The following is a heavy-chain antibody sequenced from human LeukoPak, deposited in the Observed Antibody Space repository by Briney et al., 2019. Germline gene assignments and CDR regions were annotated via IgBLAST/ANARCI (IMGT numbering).Heavy chain of an antibody. D-gene: IGHD3-10*01. V-gene: IGHV4-59*01. CDR1: GGSLSTYY. J-gene: IGHJ5*02. Sequence: SETLSLTCTVSGGSLSTYYWNWIRQPPGKGLEWIGYIYNSGSTNYSPSLRSRVTISVDTSKNQFSLKLSSVTAADTAVYYCAREASYYGSGSYYAPRKGWFDPWGQGTLVTVSS. CDR2: IYNSGST. CDR3: AREASYYGSGSYYAPRKGWFDP.